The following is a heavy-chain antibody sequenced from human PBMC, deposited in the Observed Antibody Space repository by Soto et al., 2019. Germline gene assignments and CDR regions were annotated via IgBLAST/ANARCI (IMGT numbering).Heavy chain of an antibody. D-gene: IGHD2-15*01. CDR3: VREAYCSGGSCHPDY. Sequence: QVQLVQSGAEVKKPGASVKVSCKASGYTFTGHYMHWVRQAPGQGLEWMGYINANSGFTHYRQKFQGRATMTRDTAISTADMELSRLRSDDTAVYYCVREAYCSGGSCHPDYWGQGTLVTVSS. CDR2: INANSGFT. V-gene: IGHV1-2*02. CDR1: GYTFTGHY. J-gene: IGHJ4*02.